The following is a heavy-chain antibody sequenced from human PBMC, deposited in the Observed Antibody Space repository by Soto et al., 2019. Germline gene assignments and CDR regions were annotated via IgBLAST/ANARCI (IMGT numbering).Heavy chain of an antibody. CDR1: GGSISSYY. CDR3: ARGDYDSNGYYYVEPLDD. CDR2: IYYSGST. V-gene: IGHV4-59*01. Sequence: SETLSLTCTVSGGSISSYYWSWIRQPPGKGLEWIGYIYYSGSTNYNPSLKSRVTISVDTSKNQFSLKLSSVTAADTAVYYCARGDYDSNGYYYVEPLDDWG. D-gene: IGHD3-22*01. J-gene: IGHJ4*01.